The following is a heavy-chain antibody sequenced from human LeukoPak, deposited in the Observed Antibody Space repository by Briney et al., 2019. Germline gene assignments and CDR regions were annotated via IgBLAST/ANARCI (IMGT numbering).Heavy chain of an antibody. J-gene: IGHJ4*02. D-gene: IGHD6-13*01. Sequence: GGSLRLSCAASGFTFSSYAMGWVRQARGKGLEWVSSISGGDYTTYYADAVKGRFTISRDNSKNTLYLRINSLRAEDSAVYFCAKHHLVGPCYFDYWGQGSLATVSS. CDR2: ISGGDYTT. V-gene: IGHV3-23*01. CDR1: GFTFSSYA. CDR3: AKHHLVGPCYFDY.